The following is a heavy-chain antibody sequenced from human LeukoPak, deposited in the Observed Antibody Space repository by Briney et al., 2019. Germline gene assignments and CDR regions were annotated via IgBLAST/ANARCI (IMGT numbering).Heavy chain of an antibody. Sequence: SETLSLTCAVYGGSFSGYYWSWIRQPPGKGLEWIGEINHSGSTNYNPSLKSRVTISVDTSKNQFSLKLSSVTAADTAVYYCARDLYGGTSATFDYWGQGTLVTVPS. CDR3: ARDLYGGTSATFDY. D-gene: IGHD4-23*01. J-gene: IGHJ4*02. CDR2: INHSGST. CDR1: GGSFSGYY. V-gene: IGHV4-34*01.